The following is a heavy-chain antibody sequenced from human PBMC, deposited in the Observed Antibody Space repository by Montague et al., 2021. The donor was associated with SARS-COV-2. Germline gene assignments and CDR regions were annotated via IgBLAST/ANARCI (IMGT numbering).Heavy chain of an antibody. CDR3: APPVGASYHFDY. Sequence: LSLSVSGFTISSYAMSWVRQPPGKGLEWVSAISGSGSTYYADSVKGRFTISRDNSKNTLYLQVNSLRAEDTAVYYCAPPVGASYHFDYWGQGTLVTVSS. J-gene: IGHJ4*02. D-gene: IGHD1-26*01. CDR2: ISGSGST. CDR1: GFTISSYA. V-gene: IGHV3-23*01.